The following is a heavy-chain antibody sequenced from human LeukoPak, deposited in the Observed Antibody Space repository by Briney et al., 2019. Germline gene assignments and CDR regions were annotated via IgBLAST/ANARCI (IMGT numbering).Heavy chain of an antibody. CDR2: ISGSGGST. CDR3: AKDRGIYCSGGSCYSPYFDY. Sequence: QAGGSLRLSCAASGFTFSSYAMSWVRQAPGEGLEWVSAISGSGGSTYYADSVKGRFTISRDNSKNTLYLQMNSLRAEDTAVYYCAKDRGIYCSGGSCYSPYFDYWGQGTLVTVSS. J-gene: IGHJ4*02. V-gene: IGHV3-23*01. D-gene: IGHD2-15*01. CDR1: GFTFSSYA.